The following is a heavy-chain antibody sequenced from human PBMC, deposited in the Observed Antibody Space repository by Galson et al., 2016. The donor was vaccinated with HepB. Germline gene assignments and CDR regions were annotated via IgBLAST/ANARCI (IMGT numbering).Heavy chain of an antibody. Sequence: SVKVSCKASGYSFTNFGISWVRQAPGQGLEWMGWISAYNGNKKTPQKFQGRVTMATDTSTSPAYMELRSLRSDDTAVYYCARHRGDYVLAFLDFWGQGSLVTVSS. J-gene: IGHJ4*02. CDR3: ARHRGDYVLAFLDF. V-gene: IGHV1-18*01. D-gene: IGHD3-3*02. CDR1: GYSFTNFG. CDR2: ISAYNGNK.